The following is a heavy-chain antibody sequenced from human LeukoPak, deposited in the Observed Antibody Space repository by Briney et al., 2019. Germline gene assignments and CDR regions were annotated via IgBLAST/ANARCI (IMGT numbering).Heavy chain of an antibody. J-gene: IGHJ6*02. Sequence: ASVKVSCKASGYTFTNYYMHWVRQAPGQGLEWMGMINPSGARTNYEQKFQGRVTMTRDTSTNTVYMEVSSLRAEDTAVYFCAKERARNYLCYDLDVWGQGTTVTVSS. V-gene: IGHV1-46*01. CDR3: AKERARNYLCYDLDV. CDR2: INPSGART. CDR1: GYTFTNYY.